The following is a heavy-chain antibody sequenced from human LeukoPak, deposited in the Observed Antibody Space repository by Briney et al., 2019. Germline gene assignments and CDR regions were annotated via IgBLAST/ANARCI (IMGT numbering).Heavy chain of an antibody. CDR2: IYYSGIT. V-gene: IGHV4-31*03. CDR1: GGSISIGGYY. D-gene: IGHD3-10*01. J-gene: IGHJ4*02. Sequence: PSETLSLTCTVSGGSISIGGYYWSWIRQHPGKGLEWSGYIYYSGITYYNPSLKSRVTISVDTSKNQFSLYLSSVTAADTAVYYCARVTSGEFADYWGQGTLVTVSS. CDR3: ARVTSGEFADY.